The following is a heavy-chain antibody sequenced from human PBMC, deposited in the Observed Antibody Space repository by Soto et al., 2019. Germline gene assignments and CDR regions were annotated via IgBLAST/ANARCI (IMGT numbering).Heavy chain of an antibody. CDR2: ISAYNGNT. CDR3: ARDVGRFDP. CDR1: GYTFTGYY. D-gene: IGHD1-26*01. Sequence: GASVKVSCKASGYTFTGYYMHGVRQAPGQGLEWMGWISAYNGNTNYAQKLQGRVTMTTDTSTSTAYMELRSLRSDDTAVYYCARDVGRFDPWGQGTLVTVSS. V-gene: IGHV1-18*04. J-gene: IGHJ5*02.